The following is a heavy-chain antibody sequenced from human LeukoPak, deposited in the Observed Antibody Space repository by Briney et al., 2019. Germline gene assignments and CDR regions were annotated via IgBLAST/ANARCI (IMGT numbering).Heavy chain of an antibody. CDR2: INTDGRTT. D-gene: IGHD6-19*01. Sequence: GGSLRLSCAASGFTFSSPWMHWVRQAPGKGLVWVSRINTDGRTTTYADSVKGRFTISRDNAKSTVYLQMNSLRPEDTALYYCAKSLGSQDYWGQGTLVTVSS. CDR3: AKSLGSQDY. J-gene: IGHJ4*02. V-gene: IGHV3-74*01. CDR1: GFTFSSPW.